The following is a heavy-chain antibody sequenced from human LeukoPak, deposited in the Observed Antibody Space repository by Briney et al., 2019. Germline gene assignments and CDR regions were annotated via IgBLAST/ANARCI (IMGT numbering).Heavy chain of an antibody. J-gene: IGHJ3*01. D-gene: IGHD2-21*02. Sequence: GGSLRLSCAASEFTFTNFWMSWVRQAPGKGLEWVSSISGAGGTTYYADSMKGRFTISRENSKNTLSLQLGSLRAEDTAIYYCAKAVVETAIATAFDVWGQGTWVTVSS. V-gene: IGHV3-23*01. CDR2: ISGAGGTT. CDR1: EFTFTNFW. CDR3: AKAVVETAIATAFDV.